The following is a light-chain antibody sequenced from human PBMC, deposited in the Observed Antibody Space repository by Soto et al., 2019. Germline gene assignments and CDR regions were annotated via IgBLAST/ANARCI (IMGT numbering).Light chain of an antibody. CDR3: QHLNSYPHT. J-gene: IGKJ2*01. Sequence: DIQLTQAPSFLSASVGDRVTITCRASQGISSYLACYQQKPGKAHKLLIYAASTLQSGVPSRFSGSGSGTEFTLSCSSLQPEDFATYYCQHLNSYPHTFGQGTKLEIK. CDR1: QGISSY. CDR2: AAS. V-gene: IGKV1-9*01.